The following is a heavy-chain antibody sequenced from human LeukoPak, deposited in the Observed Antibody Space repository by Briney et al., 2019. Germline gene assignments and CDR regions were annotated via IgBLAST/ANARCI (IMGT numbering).Heavy chain of an antibody. V-gene: IGHV3-23*01. J-gene: IGHJ4*02. CDR3: ANLNRWLVQPLFDY. D-gene: IGHD6-19*01. Sequence: GGSLRLSCAAAGFTFNHYGMHWVRQAPGKGLEWVSAISGSGGSTYYADSVKGRFTISRDNSKNTLYLQMNSLRAEDTAVYYCANLNRWLVQPLFDYWGQGTLVTVSS. CDR1: GFTFNHYG. CDR2: ISGSGGST.